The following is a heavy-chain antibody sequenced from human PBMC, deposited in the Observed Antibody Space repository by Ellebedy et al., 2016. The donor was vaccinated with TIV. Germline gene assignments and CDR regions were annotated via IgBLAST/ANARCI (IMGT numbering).Heavy chain of an antibody. CDR2: ISGSGGST. CDR3: AKDEGDYFDY. J-gene: IGHJ4*02. CDR1: GFTFSSYA. V-gene: IGHV3-23*01. Sequence: GESLKISXAASGFTFSSYAMSWVRQAPGKGLEWVSAISGSGGSTYYADSVKGRFTISRDNSKNTLYLQMNSLRAEDTAVYYCAKDEGDYFDYWGQGTLVTVSS.